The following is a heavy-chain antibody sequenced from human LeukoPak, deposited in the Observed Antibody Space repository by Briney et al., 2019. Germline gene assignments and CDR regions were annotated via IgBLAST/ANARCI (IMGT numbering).Heavy chain of an antibody. CDR2: IYYRGTT. CDR3: ARLPRYGGYDHFDY. Sequence: SETLSLACTVSGDSIDSYYWSWIRQPPGKGLEWIGYIYYRGTTSYNPFLKSRVTISVDTSKNQFSLKLNSVTAADTAVYYCARLPRYGGYDHFDYWGQGILVIVSS. J-gene: IGHJ4*02. CDR1: GDSIDSYY. D-gene: IGHD5-12*01. V-gene: IGHV4-59*12.